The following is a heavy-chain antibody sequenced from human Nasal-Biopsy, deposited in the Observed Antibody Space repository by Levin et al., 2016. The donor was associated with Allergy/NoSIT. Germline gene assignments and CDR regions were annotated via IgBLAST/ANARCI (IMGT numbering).Heavy chain of an antibody. Sequence: GESLKISCAASGFTFSNYAHALGPPGSRARVWSRVGVVSHDGNVKFYGDSVKGRFSISRDNSKNTLFLQMSSLRVEDTAEYFCAKDVAENYYESSGPQDWGQGTLVTVSS. V-gene: IGHV3-30*18. CDR3: AKDVAENYYESSGPQD. CDR1: GFTFSNYA. J-gene: IGHJ1*01. D-gene: IGHD3-22*01. CDR2: VSHDGNVK.